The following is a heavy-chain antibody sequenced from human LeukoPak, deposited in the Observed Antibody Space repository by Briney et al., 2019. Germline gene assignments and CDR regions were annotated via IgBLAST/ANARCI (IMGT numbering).Heavy chain of an antibody. Sequence: SETLSLTCTVSGGSIGSDYWTRIRQPPGKGLEYIGYIYYTGGTNYNPSLKSRVTISVDTSKNQFSLKLSSVTAADTAVYFCAKYGNSGWVIDNWGQGTLVTASS. J-gene: IGHJ4*02. CDR1: GGSIGSDY. D-gene: IGHD6-19*01. CDR2: IYYTGGT. CDR3: AKYGNSGWVIDN. V-gene: IGHV4-59*08.